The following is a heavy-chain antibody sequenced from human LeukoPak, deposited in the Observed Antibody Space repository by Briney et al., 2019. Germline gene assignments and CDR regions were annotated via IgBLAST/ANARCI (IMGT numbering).Heavy chain of an antibody. CDR1: GFTFGNSD. J-gene: IGHJ5*02. V-gene: IGHV3-21*01. CDR3: ARSGCPGGSCYLRYSWLDL. Sequence: GGSLRLSCATSGFTFGNSDMNWVRQAPGKGLEWVSSITTTSSYIYYADSVRGRFTISRDNAKNSLYLHMDSLRAEDTAVYYCARSGCPGGSCYLRYSWLDLWGRGTLVTVSS. D-gene: IGHD2-15*01. CDR2: ITTTSSYI.